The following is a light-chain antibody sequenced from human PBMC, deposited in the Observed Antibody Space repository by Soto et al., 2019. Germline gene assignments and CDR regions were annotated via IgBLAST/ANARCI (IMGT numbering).Light chain of an antibody. CDR1: QSIGYW. J-gene: IGKJ1*01. Sequence: DIQMTQSPSTLSASVGDRVTITCRASQSIGYWLAWYQQKPGKAPNLLIYAASSLETGVPSRLSGSGSGTEFTLSISSLQPDDSASYYCQQYNSYSKTFGQGTKVEIK. CDR2: AAS. V-gene: IGKV1-5*01. CDR3: QQYNSYSKT.